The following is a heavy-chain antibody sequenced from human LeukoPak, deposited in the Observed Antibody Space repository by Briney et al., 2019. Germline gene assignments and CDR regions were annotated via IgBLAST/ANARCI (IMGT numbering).Heavy chain of an antibody. CDR1: GFTFSSYG. Sequence: GGSLRLSCAASGFTFSSYGMSWVRQAPGKGLEWVSAISGGGGDTYHADSVKGRFIISRDNSKNTLYLQMNGLKAEDTAAYYCAKESYTSAWYVGYLHWGQGTLVTASS. D-gene: IGHD6-19*01. J-gene: IGHJ4*02. V-gene: IGHV3-23*01. CDR2: ISGGGGDT. CDR3: AKESYTSAWYVGYLH.